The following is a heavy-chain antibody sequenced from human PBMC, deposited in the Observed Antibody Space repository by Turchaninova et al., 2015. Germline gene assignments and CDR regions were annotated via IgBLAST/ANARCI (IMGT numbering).Heavy chain of an antibody. CDR1: GGTISNFI. J-gene: IGHJ3*02. Sequence: QVHLVQSGTEGKKPGAPVKVSCKPCGGTISNFIVTGVRQAPGQGLEWMGGIIPIYGTPNYAQKFQGRVTITADESTSTAYMELSGLRSEDTAIYYCANRDDDAFDIWGQGTMVTVSS. CDR2: IIPIYGTP. CDR3: ANRDDDAFDI. V-gene: IGHV1-69*12. D-gene: IGHD1-1*01.